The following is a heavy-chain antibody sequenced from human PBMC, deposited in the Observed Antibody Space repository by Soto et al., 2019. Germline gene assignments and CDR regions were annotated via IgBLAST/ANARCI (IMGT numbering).Heavy chain of an antibody. J-gene: IGHJ5*02. CDR2: IVPLFGTA. D-gene: IGHD3-22*01. Sequence: QVQLVQSGAEVKKPGSSVNVSCKTSGGTFGNSAVAWVRQAPGQGLEWLGGIVPLFGTANYAQKFQGRLTITAADSPNTAYMELRSLTSVDTAVYYCARDGYPVSAFLTRPLGGGRFDPWGQGTLVTVSS. CDR1: GGTFGNSA. V-gene: IGHV1-69*12. CDR3: ARDGYPVSAFLTRPLGGGRFDP.